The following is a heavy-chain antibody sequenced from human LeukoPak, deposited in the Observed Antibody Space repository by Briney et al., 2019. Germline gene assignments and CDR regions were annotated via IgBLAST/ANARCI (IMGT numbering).Heavy chain of an antibody. CDR2: ISGSGGST. CDR1: GFTFTSYA. D-gene: IGHD1-1*01. Sequence: GGSLKLSCAASGFTFTSYAMSWVRQAPGKGLEWVSTISGSGGSTYYADSVKGRFTISRDNSKNTLYLQMNSLRAEDTAVYYCAKEGTGIHFDYWGQGTLVTVSS. J-gene: IGHJ4*02. CDR3: AKEGTGIHFDY. V-gene: IGHV3-23*01.